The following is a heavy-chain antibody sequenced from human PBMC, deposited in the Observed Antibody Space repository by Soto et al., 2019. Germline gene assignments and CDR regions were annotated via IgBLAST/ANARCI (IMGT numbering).Heavy chain of an antibody. D-gene: IGHD3-22*01. Sequence: QVQLVQSGAEVKKPGSSVKVSCKASGGTFSSYTITWVRQAPGQGLERMGGITPMFATPNYAKKFRGRVTITADESTSTANMELSSLRSEDTAMYFCARDGTLYDSRAYYYLYWGQGTLVTVSS. CDR3: ARDGTLYDSRAYYYLY. V-gene: IGHV1-69*01. CDR1: GGTFSSYT. J-gene: IGHJ4*02. CDR2: ITPMFATP.